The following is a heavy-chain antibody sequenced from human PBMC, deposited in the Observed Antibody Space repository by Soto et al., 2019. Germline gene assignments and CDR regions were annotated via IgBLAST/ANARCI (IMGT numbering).Heavy chain of an antibody. CDR1: GYDFTSYW. J-gene: IGHJ3*01. CDR3: ARLGSWDNYHTLDV. Sequence: EVQLVQSGAEMKKPGESLKISCKASGYDFTSYWIGWVRQMPGKGLELMGIVYPGDTDTKYSPSFQGQVTISGDKSITTTYLQWNSLKASDTAMYYCARLGSWDNYHTLDVWGQGAMVTVSS. D-gene: IGHD3-22*01. V-gene: IGHV5-51*03. CDR2: VYPGDTDT.